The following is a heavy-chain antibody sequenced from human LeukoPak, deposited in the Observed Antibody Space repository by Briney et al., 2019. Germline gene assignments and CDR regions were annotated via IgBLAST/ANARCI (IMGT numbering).Heavy chain of an antibody. CDR3: ARGARGNYVVFNY. D-gene: IGHD1-7*01. V-gene: IGHV4-59*01. CDR2: IFYSGST. J-gene: IGHJ4*02. Sequence: PSETLSLTCTVSGGSISGYYRSWIRQPPGKGLEWIGYIFYSGSTNSNPSLKSRLTISVDTSKNQFSLKLNSVTAADTAVYCCARGARGNYVVFNYWGQGTLVTVSS. CDR1: GGSISGYY.